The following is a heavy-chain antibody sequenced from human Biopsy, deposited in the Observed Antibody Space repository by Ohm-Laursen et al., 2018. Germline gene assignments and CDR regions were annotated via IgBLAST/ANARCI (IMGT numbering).Heavy chain of an antibody. CDR2: ISYTGYT. V-gene: IGHV4-59*11. D-gene: IGHD4-23*01. Sequence: GTLSLTCTVSGGSFTGHYWRWIRQPPGKGLEWSGHISYTGYTSYNASLKSRVTISVDTSRNHFSLRLSSLTAADTAVYYCARGSNDFGGLYFPRWGQGTLLTVSS. CDR3: ARGSNDFGGLYFPR. CDR1: GGSFTGHY. J-gene: IGHJ4*02.